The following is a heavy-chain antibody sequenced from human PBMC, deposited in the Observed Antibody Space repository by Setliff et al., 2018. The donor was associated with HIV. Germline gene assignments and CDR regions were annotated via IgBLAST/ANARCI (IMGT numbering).Heavy chain of an antibody. CDR1: GSTVSSNY. J-gene: IGHJ4*03. V-gene: IGHV3-53*01. CDR3: ARSPQGGYFDY. Sequence: GSLRLSCAASGSTVSSNYMNWVRQAPGKGLEWVSIIYSGGTTYYADSVKGRFTISRDNSKNTLYLQMNSLRVEDTAVYHCARSPQGGYFDYWGQGTLVTVSS. CDR2: IYSGGTT.